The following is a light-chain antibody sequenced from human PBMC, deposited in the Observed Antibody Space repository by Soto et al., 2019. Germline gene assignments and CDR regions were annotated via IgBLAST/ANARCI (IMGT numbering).Light chain of an antibody. Sequence: EIVLTQSPAILSLSPGERATLSCRASQSVASYLAWFQQKPGHTPRLLIYDASNRATGIPARFSGSGSGTDFTLTISSLEPEDFAVYYCQQRSNWPRTFGQGTKVEIK. CDR2: DAS. J-gene: IGKJ1*01. V-gene: IGKV3-11*01. CDR3: QQRSNWPRT. CDR1: QSVASY.